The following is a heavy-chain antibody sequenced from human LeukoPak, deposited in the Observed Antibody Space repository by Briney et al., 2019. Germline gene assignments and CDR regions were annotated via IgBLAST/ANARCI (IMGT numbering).Heavy chain of an antibody. CDR3: ARHTYYYDSSGYSRYFDY. Sequence: GGSLRLSCAASGFTFSSYAMSWVRQAPGKGLEWVSGISGSGGSTYYADSVKGRFTISRDNSNNTLYLQMNSLRAEDTAVYYCARHTYYYDSSGYSRYFDYWGQGTLVTVSS. D-gene: IGHD3-22*01. J-gene: IGHJ4*02. CDR2: ISGSGGST. CDR1: GFTFSSYA. V-gene: IGHV3-23*01.